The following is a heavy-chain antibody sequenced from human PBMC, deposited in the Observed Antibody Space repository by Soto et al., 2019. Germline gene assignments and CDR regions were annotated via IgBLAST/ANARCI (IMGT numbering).Heavy chain of an antibody. V-gene: IGHV3-21*01. Sequence: GGSLRLSCAASGFTFSSYSMNWVRQAPGKGLEWVSSISSSSSYIYYADSVKGRFTISRDNAKNSLYLQMNSLRAEDTAVYYCARVLHRGDYVGASWYFDYWGQGTLVTVSS. CDR1: GFTFSSYS. CDR3: ARVLHRGDYVGASWYFDY. J-gene: IGHJ4*02. D-gene: IGHD4-17*01. CDR2: ISSSSSYI.